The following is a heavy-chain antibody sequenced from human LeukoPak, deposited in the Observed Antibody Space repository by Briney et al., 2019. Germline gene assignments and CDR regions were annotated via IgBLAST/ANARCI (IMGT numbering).Heavy chain of an antibody. CDR1: GFAFSDYY. Sequence: GGSLRLSCAASGFAFSDYYMSWIRQAPGKGLEWVSYISRSGSTIYYADSVKGRFTISRDNAKNSLYLQMNSLRAEDTAVYYCARDGYNSHFDYWGQGTLVTVSS. V-gene: IGHV3-11*04. CDR3: ARDGYNSHFDY. CDR2: ISRSGSTI. D-gene: IGHD5-24*01. J-gene: IGHJ4*02.